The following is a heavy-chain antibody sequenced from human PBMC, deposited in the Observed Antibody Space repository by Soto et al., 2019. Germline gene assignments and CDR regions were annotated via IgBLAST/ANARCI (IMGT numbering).Heavy chain of an antibody. D-gene: IGHD5-12*01. CDR2: ISYDGSIQ. J-gene: IGHJ4*02. Sequence: QVQLVESGGGVVQPGRSLRLACSASGFTFSDYGVHWVRQAPGTALEWVAVISYDGSIQYYADSVKGRFTISRDNSKNTLYLQMNSLRVEDTAVYFCAKDPTVRGYRGYDSGYYFDSWGQGSLVTVSS. V-gene: IGHV3-30*18. CDR1: GFTFSDYG. CDR3: AKDPTVRGYRGYDSGYYFDS.